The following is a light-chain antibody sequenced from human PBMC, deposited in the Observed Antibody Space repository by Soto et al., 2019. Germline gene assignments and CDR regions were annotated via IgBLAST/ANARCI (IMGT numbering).Light chain of an antibody. Sequence: IVMTQSPATLSVSPGERATLSCRASQSVSSSYLAWYQQKPGQAPRLLIYDASNRATGIPARFSGSGSGTDFTLTISSLEPEDFAVYYCQQRSNWPPITFGQGTRLEIK. CDR1: QSVSSSY. CDR2: DAS. CDR3: QQRSNWPPIT. J-gene: IGKJ5*01. V-gene: IGKV3-11*01.